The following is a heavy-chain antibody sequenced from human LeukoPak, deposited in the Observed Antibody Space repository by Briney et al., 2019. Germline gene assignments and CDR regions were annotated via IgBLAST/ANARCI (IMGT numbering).Heavy chain of an antibody. CDR1: GGSISSSSYY. J-gene: IGHJ4*02. V-gene: IGHV4-39*01. D-gene: IGHD2-2*02. CDR3: AQNIVVVPAAIGYFDY. Sequence: SETLSLTCAVYGGSISSSSYYWGWIRQPPGKGLEWIGSIYYSGSTYYNPSLKSRVTISVDTSKNQFSLKLSSVTAADTAVYYCAQNIVVVPAAIGYFDYWGQGTLVTVSS. CDR2: IYYSGST.